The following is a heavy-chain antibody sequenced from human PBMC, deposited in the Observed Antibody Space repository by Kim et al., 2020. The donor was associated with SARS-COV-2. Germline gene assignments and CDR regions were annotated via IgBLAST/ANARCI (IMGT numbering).Heavy chain of an antibody. CDR1: GYSISSGYS. CDR2: IYHSGST. J-gene: IGHJ4*01. D-gene: IGHD3-16*02. CDR3: ARHTFGGVIFTPYYFGN. Sequence: SETLSLTCTVSGYSISSGYSWGWIRQPPGKGLEWIGRIYHSGSTYYNPSLKSRVTISEESPKSQFSLQLSSVTAAVTAVYYCARHTFGGVIFTPYYFGN. V-gene: IGHV4-38-2*02.